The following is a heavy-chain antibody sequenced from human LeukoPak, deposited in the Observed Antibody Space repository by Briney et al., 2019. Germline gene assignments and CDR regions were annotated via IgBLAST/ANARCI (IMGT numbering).Heavy chain of an antibody. V-gene: IGHV3-30*04. CDR3: AREKQSGGTPFDY. Sequence: GGSLRLSCVASGFTFTGHSMHWVRQAPGKGLEWVAVVADDEKTIFYADSLKGRFTLSRDNSKNTVYLQMNSLRDEDTAVYYCAREKQSGGTPFDYWGQGSLVTVSS. CDR1: GFTFTGHS. J-gene: IGHJ4*02. CDR2: VADDEKTI. D-gene: IGHD1-26*01.